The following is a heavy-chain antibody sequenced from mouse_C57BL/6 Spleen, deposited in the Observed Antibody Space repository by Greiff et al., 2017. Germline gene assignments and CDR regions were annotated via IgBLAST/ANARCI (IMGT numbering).Heavy chain of an antibody. J-gene: IGHJ2*01. Sequence: QVQLQQSGAELVRPGASVTLSCKASGYTFTDYEMHWVKQTPVHGLEWIGAIDPETGGNAYNQKFKGKAILTAEKSSSTAYMELRSLTSEDSAVYYCTIGSAYYSNPDYWGQGTTLTVSS. CDR1: GYTFTDYE. D-gene: IGHD2-5*01. CDR2: IDPETGGN. V-gene: IGHV1-15*01. CDR3: TIGSAYYSNPDY.